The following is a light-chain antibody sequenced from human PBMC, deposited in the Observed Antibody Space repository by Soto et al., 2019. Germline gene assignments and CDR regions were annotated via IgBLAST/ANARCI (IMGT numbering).Light chain of an antibody. Sequence: IQMTQSPSTLSASVGDTVTTTCRASQTISVSLAWYQQKPGKAPNLLIYDASTLQGGVPSRFSGSGSGTEFTLTVTSLQPEDFATYFCQQYDKYSTFGHGTKVDIK. J-gene: IGKJ1*01. CDR3: QQYDKYST. CDR1: QTISVS. V-gene: IGKV1-5*01. CDR2: DAS.